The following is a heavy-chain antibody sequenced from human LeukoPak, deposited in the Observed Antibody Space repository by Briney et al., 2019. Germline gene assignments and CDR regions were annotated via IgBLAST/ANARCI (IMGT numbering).Heavy chain of an antibody. V-gene: IGHV4-39*01. CDR3: ARGRYYYDSSGYYLEDAFDT. CDR2: IYYSGST. CDR1: GGSISSSSYY. J-gene: IGHJ3*02. D-gene: IGHD3-22*01. Sequence: SETLSLTCTVSGGSISSSSYYWGWIRQPPGKGLEWIGSIYYSGSTYYNPSLKSRVTISVDTSKNQFSLKLSSVTAADTAVYYCARGRYYYDSSGYYLEDAFDTWGQGTMVTVSS.